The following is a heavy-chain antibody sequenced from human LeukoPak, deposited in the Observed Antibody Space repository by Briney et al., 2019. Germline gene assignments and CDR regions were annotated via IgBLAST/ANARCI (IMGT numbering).Heavy chain of an antibody. D-gene: IGHD3-9*01. Sequence: PSETLSLTCAVYGGSFSGYYWSWIRQPPGKGLEWIGEINHSGSTNYNPSLKSRGTISVDTSKNQISLKLNSVTAADTAVYYCARLTKFLTGYYPSPWGPGTLVTVSS. CDR1: GGSFSGYY. J-gene: IGHJ5*02. V-gene: IGHV4-34*01. CDR3: ARLTKFLTGYYPSP. CDR2: INHSGST.